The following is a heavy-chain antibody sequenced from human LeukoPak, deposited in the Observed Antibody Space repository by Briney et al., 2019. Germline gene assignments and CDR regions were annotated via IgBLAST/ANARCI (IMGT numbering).Heavy chain of an antibody. Sequence: ASVKVSCKASGGTFSSYAISWVRQAPGQGLEWMGGIIPIFGTANYAQKFQGRVTITTDESTSTAYMELSSLRSEDTAVYYCASAHFEVVTSLTQTWFDPWGQGTLVTVSS. V-gene: IGHV1-69*05. CDR1: GGTFSSYA. J-gene: IGHJ5*02. CDR3: ASAHFEVVTSLTQTWFDP. D-gene: IGHD2-21*02. CDR2: IIPIFGTA.